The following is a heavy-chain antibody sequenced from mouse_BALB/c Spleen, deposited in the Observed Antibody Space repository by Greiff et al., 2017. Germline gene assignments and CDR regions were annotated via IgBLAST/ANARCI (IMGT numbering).Heavy chain of an antibody. CDR2: ISSGGGST. V-gene: IGHV5-12-1*01. CDR3: ARVDCGSSYYFDY. CDR1: GFAFSSYD. J-gene: IGHJ2*01. D-gene: IGHD1-1*01. Sequence: EVQVVESGGGLVKPGGSLKLSCAASGFAFSSYDMSWVRQTPEKRLEWVAYISSGGGSTYYPDTVKGRFTISRDNAKNTLYLQLSSLKSEDTAMYYCARVDCGSSYYFDYWGQGTTLTVSS.